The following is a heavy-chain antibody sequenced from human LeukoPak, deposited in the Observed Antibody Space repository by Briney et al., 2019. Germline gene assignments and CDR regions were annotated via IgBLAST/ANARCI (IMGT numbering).Heavy chain of an antibody. CDR1: GGSVSSGGDH. D-gene: IGHD5-18*01. J-gene: IGHJ5*02. CDR3: ARHKKVVDVDTFNWFDP. CDR2: VYQTGTT. V-gene: IGHV4-39*01. Sequence: SETLSLTRTVSGGSVSSGGDHWAWIRQPPGKGLEWIGSVYQTGTTYSSPSLKSRVTMSVDTSKNQFSLDLRSVSAADTAVYYCARHKKVVDVDTFNWFDPWGQGTLVTVSS.